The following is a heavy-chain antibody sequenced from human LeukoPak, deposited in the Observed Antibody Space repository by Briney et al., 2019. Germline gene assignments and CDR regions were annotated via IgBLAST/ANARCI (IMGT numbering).Heavy chain of an antibody. J-gene: IGHJ4*02. Sequence: SVKVSCKASGGTFSSYAISWVRQAPGQGLEWMGRIIPILGIANYAQKFQGRVTITADKSTSTAYMELSSLRSEDTAVYYCARVIHGSSWYQNFDYWGQGTLVTVSS. CDR1: GGTFSSYA. V-gene: IGHV1-69*04. CDR3: ARVIHGSSWYQNFDY. CDR2: IIPILGIA. D-gene: IGHD6-13*01.